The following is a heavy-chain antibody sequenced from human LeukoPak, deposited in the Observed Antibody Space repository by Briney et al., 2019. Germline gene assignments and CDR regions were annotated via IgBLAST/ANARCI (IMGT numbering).Heavy chain of an antibody. D-gene: IGHD6-19*01. CDR1: GYTFTRCA. CDR3: TIGLAGDWDAFDI. CDR2: IHADSGNT. V-gene: IGHV1-3*01. J-gene: IGHJ3*02. Sequence: ASVKVSCKTSGYTFTRCAVHWVRQAPGQRLEWMGLIHADSGNTKYSQKLQGRVTIARDTSASTIYMELSSLRFEDTAVYFCTIGLAGDWDAFDIWGLGTMVTVSS.